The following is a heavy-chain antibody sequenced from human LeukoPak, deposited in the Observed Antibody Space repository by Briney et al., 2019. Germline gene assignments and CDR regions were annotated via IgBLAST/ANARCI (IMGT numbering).Heavy chain of an antibody. CDR1: GLSFSNYS. CDR2: ISGRGGRT. V-gene: IGHV3-23*01. Sequence: GGSLRLSCAASGLSFSNYSMSWVRQPPGKGLEWVSDISGRGGRTYYADSVKGRFTNSRDNSKNTLYLQMNSLRAEDTAVYYCVPRKEWSCYMGVWNKGTTVTVSS. J-gene: IGHJ6*03. CDR3: VPRKEWSCYMGV. D-gene: IGHD3-3*01.